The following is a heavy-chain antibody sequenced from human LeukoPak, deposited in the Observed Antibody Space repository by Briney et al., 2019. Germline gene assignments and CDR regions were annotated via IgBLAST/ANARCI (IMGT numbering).Heavy chain of an antibody. CDR1: EFTFSSYG. CDR2: IGPGSNTV. D-gene: IGHD5-12*01. J-gene: IGHJ4*02. V-gene: IGHV3-48*02. Sequence: GGPLRLLCAASEFTFSSYGMHWVRQAPRKGLEWVSYIGPGSNTVYYADSVKGRFTIYRDNAKNSLYLQMNSLRDEDRAVFYCARAAYNSGPDYWGQGTLVTVSS. CDR3: ARAAYNSGPDY.